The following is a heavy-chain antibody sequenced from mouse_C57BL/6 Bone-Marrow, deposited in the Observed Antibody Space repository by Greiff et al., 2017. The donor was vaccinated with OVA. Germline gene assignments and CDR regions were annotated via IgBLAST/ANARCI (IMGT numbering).Heavy chain of an antibody. CDR1: GYTFTSYW. CDR2: IYPNSGST. CDR3: ARRGYYYGSSQL. Sequence: QVHVKQPGAELVKPGASVKLSCKASGYTFTSYWMHWVKQRPGQGLEWIGMIYPNSGSTNYNEKFKSKATLTVDKSSSTAYMQLSSLTSEDSAVYYCARRGYYYGSSQLWGQGTTLTVSS. J-gene: IGHJ2*01. D-gene: IGHD1-1*01. V-gene: IGHV1-64*01.